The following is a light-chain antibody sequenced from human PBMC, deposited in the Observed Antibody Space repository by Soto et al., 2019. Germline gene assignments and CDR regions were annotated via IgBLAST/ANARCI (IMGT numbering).Light chain of an antibody. CDR3: NSYTNSSTPLYV. Sequence: QSVLTQPASVSGSPGQSITISCTGTSSDVGGYNYVSWYQQHPGKAPKLMIYDVSNRPSGVSNRFSGSKSGNTASLTISGLQADDEADYYCNSYTNSSTPLYVFGTGTKVTVL. V-gene: IGLV2-14*01. CDR1: SSDVGGYNY. CDR2: DVS. J-gene: IGLJ1*01.